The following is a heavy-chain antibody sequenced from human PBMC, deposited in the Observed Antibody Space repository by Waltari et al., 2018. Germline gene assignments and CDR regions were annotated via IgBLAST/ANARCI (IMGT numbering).Heavy chain of an antibody. CDR2: INQITGDT. Sequence: QVHLQESGPGLVTPSETLSLTCTVSNGSPNHHYWSWIRQPPGKRMEWIGWINQITGDTNYNPSLESRVIISSDISKNQFSLKLTSVTAADTAIYYCAREGSLYSSTGGWIGPWGQGMLVTVSS. V-gene: IGHV4-59*11. CDR3: AREGSLYSSTGGWIGP. CDR1: NGSPNHHY. J-gene: IGHJ5*01. D-gene: IGHD2-2*01.